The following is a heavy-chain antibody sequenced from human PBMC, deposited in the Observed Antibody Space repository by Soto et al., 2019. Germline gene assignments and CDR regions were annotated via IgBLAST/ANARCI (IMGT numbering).Heavy chain of an antibody. CDR3: TTAEDIVVVPAVTWGYYYGIDV. CDR1: GFTFSNAW. D-gene: IGHD2-2*01. CDR2: IKSKTDGGTT. V-gene: IGHV3-15*01. J-gene: IGHJ6*04. Sequence: GGSLRLSCAASGFTFSNAWMSWVRQAPGKGLEWVGRIKSKTDGGTTDYAAPVKGRFTISRDDSKNTRYLQMNSLKTEDTAVYYCTTAEDIVVVPAVTWGYYYGIDVWGDGTTVPVSS.